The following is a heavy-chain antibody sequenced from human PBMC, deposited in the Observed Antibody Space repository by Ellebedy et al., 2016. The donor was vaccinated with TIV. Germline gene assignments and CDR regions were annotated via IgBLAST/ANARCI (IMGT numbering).Heavy chain of an antibody. D-gene: IGHD1-26*01. V-gene: IGHV3-7*01. J-gene: IGHJ4*02. CDR2: INLDGSEG. CDR3: VRNGGSLDY. CDR1: GFTFSNHW. Sequence: GESLKISXAASGFTFSNHWMSWVRQAPGKGLEWAANINLDGSEGKYVDSVKGRFTISRDNAQNSLFLQMNSLRAEDTAVYYCVRNGGSLDYWGQGSLVTVSS.